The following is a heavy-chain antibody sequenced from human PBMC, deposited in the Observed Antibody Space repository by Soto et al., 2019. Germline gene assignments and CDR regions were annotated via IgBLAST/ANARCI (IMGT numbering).Heavy chain of an antibody. CDR1: GFTFSGSA. Sequence: GSLRLSCAASGFTFSGSAMHWVRQASGKGLEWVGRIRSKANSYATAYAASVKGRFTISRDDSKNTAYLQMNSLKTEDTAVYYCTRHSPGNYYYYGMDVCGQRTTVTVSS. CDR3: TRHSPGNYYYYGMDV. J-gene: IGHJ6*02. CDR2: IRSKANSYAT. V-gene: IGHV3-73*01.